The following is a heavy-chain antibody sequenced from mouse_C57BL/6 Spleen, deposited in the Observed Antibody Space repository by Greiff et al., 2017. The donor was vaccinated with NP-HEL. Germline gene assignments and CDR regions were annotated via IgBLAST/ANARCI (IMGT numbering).Heavy chain of an antibody. J-gene: IGHJ4*01. Sequence: QVQLQQSGAELMKPGASVKLSCKATGYTFPGYWIAWVKQRPGHGLEWIGEILPGSGSTNYNAKFKGKATFTADTSSNTAYMQLSSLTTEDSAIYYCSRYYGSSPMDYWGQGTSVTFSS. V-gene: IGHV1-9*01. D-gene: IGHD1-1*01. CDR2: ILPGSGST. CDR1: GYTFPGYW. CDR3: SRYYGSSPMDY.